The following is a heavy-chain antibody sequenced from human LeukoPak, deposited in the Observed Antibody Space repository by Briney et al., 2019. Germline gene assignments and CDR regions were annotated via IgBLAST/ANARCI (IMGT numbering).Heavy chain of an antibody. V-gene: IGHV4-59*01. J-gene: IGHJ2*01. D-gene: IGHD2-15*01. CDR3: ARLVVKLSPLFDL. Sequence: PSLTLSLTRTVSVGSISSYYWSWIRLAPGKGLEGIGDVCYSGCTNDNPFLNSRVTMSVDKCRNQFSLKLSSVTAADTALYYCARLVVKLSPLFDLWGRGALVTVSS. CDR2: VCYSGCT. CDR1: VGSISSYY.